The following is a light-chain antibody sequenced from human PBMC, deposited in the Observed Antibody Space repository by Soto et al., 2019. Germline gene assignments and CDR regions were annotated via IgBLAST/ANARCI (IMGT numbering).Light chain of an antibody. V-gene: IGLV2-14*01. CDR1: SSDIGGYNY. CDR3: CSYTSSSTYIL. CDR2: EVS. J-gene: IGLJ2*01. Sequence: QPVLTQPASVSGSPGQSITISCTGTSSDIGGYNYVSWYQQHPGKAPKLMIYEVSNRPSGVSNRFSGSKSGNTASLTISGLQAEDEADYYCCSYTSSSTYILFGGGTKVTVL.